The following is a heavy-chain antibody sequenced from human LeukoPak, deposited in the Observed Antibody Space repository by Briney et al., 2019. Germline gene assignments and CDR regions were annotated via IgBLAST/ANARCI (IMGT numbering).Heavy chain of an antibody. CDR1: GFTFSSYA. CDR2: ISGSGGST. D-gene: IGHD6-13*01. J-gene: IGHJ3*02. Sequence: VGSLRLSSAASGFTFSSYAMSSVRDAPQGRLECVSAISGSGGSTYYADSVKGRFTISRDNSKNTLYLQMNSLRAEDTAVYYCAKVQQLVTDAFDIWGQGTMVTVSS. CDR3: AKVQQLVTDAFDI. V-gene: IGHV3-23*01.